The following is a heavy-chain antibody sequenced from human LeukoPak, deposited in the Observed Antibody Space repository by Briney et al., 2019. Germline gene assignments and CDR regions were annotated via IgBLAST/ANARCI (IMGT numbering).Heavy chain of an antibody. CDR1: GGSISSYY. V-gene: IGHV4-59*01. D-gene: IGHD6-6*01. CDR3: ARGQLVESYYFDY. J-gene: IGHJ4*02. Sequence: SETLSLTCTVSGGSISSYYWSWIRQPPGKGLEWIGYIYYSGSTNYNPSLKSRVTISVDTSKNQFSLKLSSVTAADTAVYYCARGQLVESYYFDYWGQGTLVTVSS. CDR2: IYYSGST.